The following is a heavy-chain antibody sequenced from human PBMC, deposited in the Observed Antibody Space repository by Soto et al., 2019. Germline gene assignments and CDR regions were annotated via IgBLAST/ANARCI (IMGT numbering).Heavy chain of an antibody. CDR1: GFTFSDHY. V-gene: IGHV3-11*05. CDR2: ISTSSSYT. Sequence: QVQLVESGGGLVKPGGSLRLSCVASGFTFSDHYMTWIRQAPGKGLEWLSYISTSSSYTNYADSVKGRFTISRDNAMNSLYLQMNSLRAKDTAVYYCARLRLTGYCDYWGQGTLVTVSS. J-gene: IGHJ4*02. CDR3: ARLRLTGYCDY.